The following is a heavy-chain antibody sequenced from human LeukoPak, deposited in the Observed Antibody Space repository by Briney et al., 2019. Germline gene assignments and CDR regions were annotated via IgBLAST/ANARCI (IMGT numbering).Heavy chain of an antibody. Sequence: GRSLRLSCEASGFTFSTYAMQWVRQAPGKGLEGVAVISYDGSNKYYADSVKGRFTISRGNSKNTLYLQMNSLRAEDTAVYYCARERRVYNGYCSSTSCLTYYFDYWGQGTLVTVSS. J-gene: IGHJ4*02. D-gene: IGHD2-2*03. CDR1: GFTFSTYA. CDR2: ISYDGSNK. CDR3: ARERRVYNGYCSSTSCLTYYFDY. V-gene: IGHV3-30-3*01.